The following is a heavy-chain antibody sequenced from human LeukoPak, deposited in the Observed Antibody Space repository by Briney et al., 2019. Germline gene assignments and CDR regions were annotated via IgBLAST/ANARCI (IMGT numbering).Heavy chain of an antibody. V-gene: IGHV3-23*01. CDR1: GFTFSSFA. Sequence: GRSLRLSCSASGFTFSSFAMTWVRHLPGKGLEWVSTISGNGLQTFYADSVKGRFSVSRDNSVNIVYLQMDSLRADDSALYSCAKDANYLDSSGYFIPFDYWGPGTLVTVAS. CDR3: AKDANYLDSSGYFIPFDY. D-gene: IGHD3-22*01. CDR2: ISGNGLQT. J-gene: IGHJ4*02.